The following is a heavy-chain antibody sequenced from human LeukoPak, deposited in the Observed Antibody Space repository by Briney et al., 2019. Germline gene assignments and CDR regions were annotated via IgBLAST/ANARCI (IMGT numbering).Heavy chain of an antibody. CDR1: GFTFSSYS. CDR3: AKDLAEFQWLLAPNWFDP. CDR2: ISSSSSTI. V-gene: IGHV3-48*01. Sequence: GGSLRLSCAASGFTFSSYSMNWVRQAPGKGLEWVSYISSSSSTIYYADSVKGRFTISRDNAKNSLYLQMNSLRAEDTAVYYCAKDLAEFQWLLAPNWFDPWGQGTLVTVSS. J-gene: IGHJ5*02. D-gene: IGHD6-19*01.